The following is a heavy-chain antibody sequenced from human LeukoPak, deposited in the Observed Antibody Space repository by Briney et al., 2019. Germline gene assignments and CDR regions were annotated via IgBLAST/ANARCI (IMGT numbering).Heavy chain of an antibody. CDR2: ISGSGGST. Sequence: GGSLRLSCAASGFTFSSYAMSWVRQAPGKGLEWVSAISGSGGSTYYADSVKGRFTISRDNSKNTLYLQMNSLRAEDTAVYHCARHTTGRWYFDYWGQGTLVTVSS. J-gene: IGHJ4*02. D-gene: IGHD5-24*01. V-gene: IGHV3-23*01. CDR3: ARHTTGRWYFDY. CDR1: GFTFSSYA.